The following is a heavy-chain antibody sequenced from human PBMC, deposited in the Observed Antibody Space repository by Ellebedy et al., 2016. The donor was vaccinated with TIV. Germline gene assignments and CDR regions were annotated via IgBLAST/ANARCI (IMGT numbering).Heavy chain of an antibody. CDR1: GFTLSSYA. V-gene: IGHV3-30*04. CDR3: ARNWLGGSQTKAVAFDI. CDR2: ISYDGSNK. J-gene: IGHJ3*02. Sequence: GESLKISXAASGFTLSSYAMHWVRQAPGKGLEWVAVISYDGSNKYYADSVKGRFTISRDNSKNSLYLQMNSLRAEDTAVYYCARNWLGGSQTKAVAFDIWGQGTMVTVSS. D-gene: IGHD2-15*01.